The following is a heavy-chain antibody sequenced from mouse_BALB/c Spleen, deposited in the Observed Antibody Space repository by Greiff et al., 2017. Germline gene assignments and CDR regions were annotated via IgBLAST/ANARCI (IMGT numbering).Heavy chain of an antibody. CDR1: GFAFSSYD. CDR2: ISSGGGST. Sequence: EVQRVESGGGLVKPGGSLKLSCAASGFAFSSYDMSWVRQTPEERLEWVAYISSGGGSTYYPDTVKGRFTISRDSAKNTLYLQMSSLKSEDTAMYYCARHEAMDYWGQGTSVTVSS. CDR3: ARHEAMDY. V-gene: IGHV5-12-1*01. J-gene: IGHJ4*01.